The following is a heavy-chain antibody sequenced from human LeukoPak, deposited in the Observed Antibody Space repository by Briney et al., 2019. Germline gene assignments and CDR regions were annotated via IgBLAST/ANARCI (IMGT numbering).Heavy chain of an antibody. V-gene: IGHV1-46*03. CDR1: GYTFISYY. D-gene: IGHD6-6*01. CDR3: AFIAARHPFDY. CDR2: INPSGGST. Sequence: ASVKVSCKASGYTFISYYMHWVRQAPGQGLEWMGIINPSGGSTSYAQKFQGRVTMTRDTSTSTVYMELSSLRSEDTAVYYCAFIAARHPFDYWGQGTLVTVSS. J-gene: IGHJ4*02.